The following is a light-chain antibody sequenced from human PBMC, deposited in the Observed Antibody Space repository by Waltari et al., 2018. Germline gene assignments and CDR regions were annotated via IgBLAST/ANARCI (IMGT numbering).Light chain of an antibody. Sequence: QSVLMQPPSMSGAPGQRVTISCTGSSSNIGAGHDVHWYQVFPGTAPKLLIYVNNNRPAGVPDRFSGSKSDTSASLAIGGLQAEDEAEYYCQSFDIRLSGGVVFGGGTKVTVL. J-gene: IGLJ3*02. CDR1: SSNIGAGHD. CDR2: VNN. V-gene: IGLV1-40*01. CDR3: QSFDIRLSGGVV.